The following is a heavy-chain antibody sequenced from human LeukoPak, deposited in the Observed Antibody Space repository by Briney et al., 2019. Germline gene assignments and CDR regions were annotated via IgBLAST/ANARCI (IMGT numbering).Heavy chain of an antibody. J-gene: IGHJ4*02. Sequence: GASVKVSCKASGYTFTSYGISWVRQAPGQGLEWMGWISAYNGNTNYAQKLQGRVTMTTDTSTSTAYMELRSLRSDDTAVYYCARDRLRYFDLGPFDWGQGTLVTVSS. CDR2: ISAYNGNT. CDR1: GYTFTSYG. V-gene: IGHV1-18*01. CDR3: ARDRLRYFDLGPFD. D-gene: IGHD3-9*01.